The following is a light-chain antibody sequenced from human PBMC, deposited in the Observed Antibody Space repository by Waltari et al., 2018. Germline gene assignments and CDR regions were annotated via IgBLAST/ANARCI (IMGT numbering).Light chain of an antibody. V-gene: IGLV2-14*01. CDR1: SSDVGGYNY. Sequence: QSALTQPASVSGSPGQSITISCTGTSSDVGGYNYFSWYQQHPGKAPKPMIYDVSNRPSGVSNRFSGSKSGNTASLTISGLQAEDEADYYCSSYTSSSTGVFGGGTKLTVL. CDR3: SSYTSSSTGV. J-gene: IGLJ2*01. CDR2: DVS.